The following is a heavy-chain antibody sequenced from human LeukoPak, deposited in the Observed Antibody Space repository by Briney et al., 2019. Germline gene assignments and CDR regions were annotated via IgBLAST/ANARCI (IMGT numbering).Heavy chain of an antibody. CDR2: ISVSGDST. J-gene: IGHJ5*02. CDR1: GFTFRYNA. Sequence: GGSLRLSCAASGFTFRYNAMSWVRQAPGKGLEWVSAISVSGDSTYYADSVKGRFTISRDNSKSTLHLQVNSLRAEDTAMYYCAKVAAAGTGFDPWGQGSLVTVSS. D-gene: IGHD6-13*01. V-gene: IGHV3-23*01. CDR3: AKVAAAGTGFDP.